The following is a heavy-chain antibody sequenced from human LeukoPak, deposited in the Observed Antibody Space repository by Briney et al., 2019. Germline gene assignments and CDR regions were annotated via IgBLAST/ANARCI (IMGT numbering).Heavy chain of an antibody. CDR2: IKPSDGGT. D-gene: IGHD4-17*01. CDR1: GYRFTDNY. Sequence: ASVKVSCKASGYRFTDNYIHWMRQAPGQGPEWMGWIKPSDGGTKYSQVFRDRVTLTRDTSVRTAYMELSRLTSDDTAVYYCARSYGDYLFSYYYGMDVWGQGTTVTVSS. V-gene: IGHV1-2*02. CDR3: ARSYGDYLFSYYYGMDV. J-gene: IGHJ6*02.